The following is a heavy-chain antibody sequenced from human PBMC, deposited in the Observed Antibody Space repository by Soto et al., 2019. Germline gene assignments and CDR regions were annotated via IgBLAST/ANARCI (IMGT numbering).Heavy chain of an antibody. J-gene: IGHJ4*02. CDR3: ARGRNGDY. CDR2: ISAHNGNT. Sequence: QVHLVQSGAEVKKSGASVKVSCKGSGYDFTTYGITWVRQAPGQGLEWMAWISAHNGNTDYAQKLQGRVTVTRDTTTSTAYMELRSVRSDDTAVSCCARGRNGDYWGQGALVTVSS. D-gene: IGHD1-1*01. CDR1: GYDFTTYG. V-gene: IGHV1-18*01.